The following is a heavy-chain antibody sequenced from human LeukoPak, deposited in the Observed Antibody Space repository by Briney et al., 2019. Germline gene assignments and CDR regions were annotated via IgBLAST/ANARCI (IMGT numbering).Heavy chain of an antibody. CDR3: ARDSGYSSVDGY. CDR1: GFTVSSNY. Sequence: GGSLRLSCAASGFTVSSNYMSWVRQAPGKGLEWVSVIYSGGSTYYADSVKGGSTISRDDSKNTLYLQMNSLRAEDTAVYYCARDSGYSSVDGYWGQGTLVTVSS. D-gene: IGHD6-19*01. CDR2: IYSGGST. J-gene: IGHJ4*02. V-gene: IGHV3-66*01.